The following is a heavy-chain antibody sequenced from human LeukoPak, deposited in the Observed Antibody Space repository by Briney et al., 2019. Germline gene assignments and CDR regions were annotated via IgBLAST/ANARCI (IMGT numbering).Heavy chain of an antibody. J-gene: IGHJ4*02. CDR2: VSGSGHST. D-gene: IGHD6-19*01. CDR3: ARVVAGTGHWFDY. Sequence: PGGSLRLSCAASGFTFSNAWMSWVRQAPGKGLEWVSTVSGSGHSTFYADSVKARFIISRDNSKNTVYLQMNSLRAEDTAVYYCARVVAGTGHWFDYWGQGTLVTVSS. V-gene: IGHV3-23*01. CDR1: GFTFSNAW.